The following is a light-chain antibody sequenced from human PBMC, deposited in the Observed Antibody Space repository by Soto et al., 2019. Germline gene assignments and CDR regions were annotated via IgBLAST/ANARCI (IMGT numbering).Light chain of an antibody. V-gene: IGKV3-15*01. J-gene: IGKJ4*01. Sequence: EIVMTQSPATLSASPGERATLSCRASQSVSSNLAWYQQKPGQAPRLLIYGASTRATGIPARFSGSGSGTEFTITISSLQSEDFAVYYWHQYNNWSHTFGAGTKVEIK. CDR3: HQYNNWSHT. CDR1: QSVSSN. CDR2: GAS.